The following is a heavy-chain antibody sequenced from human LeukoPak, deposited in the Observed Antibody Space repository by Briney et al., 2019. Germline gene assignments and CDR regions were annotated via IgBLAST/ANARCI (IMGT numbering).Heavy chain of an antibody. CDR1: GASISSGSYY. CDR3: ARDAYNYGGRTHPYYFDY. Sequence: SETLSLTCTVSGASISSGSYYWGWIRQPPGKGLEWIGSIYYSGSTYYNPSLESRVTISVDTSKNQFSLKLTSMTAADTAVYYCARDAYNYGGRTHPYYFDYWAQGTLVTVSS. V-gene: IGHV4-39*07. CDR2: IYYSGST. D-gene: IGHD5-18*01. J-gene: IGHJ4*02.